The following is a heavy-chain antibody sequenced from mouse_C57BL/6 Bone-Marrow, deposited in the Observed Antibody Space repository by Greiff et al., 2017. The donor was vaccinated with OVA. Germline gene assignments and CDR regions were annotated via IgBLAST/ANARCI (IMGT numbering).Heavy chain of an antibody. D-gene: IGHD1-1*01. CDR2: IYPRSGNT. Sequence: VQLQQSGAELARPGASVKLSCKASGYTFTSYGISWVKQRTGQGLEWIGEIYPRSGNTYYNEKFKGKATLTADKSSSTADLELRSLTSEDSAVYVCARGDYYGSRFAYGGQGTLVTVSA. V-gene: IGHV1-81*01. CDR1: GYTFTSYG. J-gene: IGHJ3*01. CDR3: ARGDYYGSRFAY.